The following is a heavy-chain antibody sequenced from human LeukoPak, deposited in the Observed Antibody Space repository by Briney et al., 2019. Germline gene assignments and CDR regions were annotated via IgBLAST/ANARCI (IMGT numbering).Heavy chain of an antibody. D-gene: IGHD2-15*01. Sequence: GGSLRLSCAASGFTFSSYEMNWVRQAPGKGLEWVSYISSSGSTIYYADSMKGRFTISRDNAKNLLYLQMNSLRAEDTAVYYCARERQDWFDPWGQGTLVTVSS. CDR1: GFTFSSYE. V-gene: IGHV3-48*03. CDR2: ISSSGSTI. CDR3: ARERQDWFDP. J-gene: IGHJ5*02.